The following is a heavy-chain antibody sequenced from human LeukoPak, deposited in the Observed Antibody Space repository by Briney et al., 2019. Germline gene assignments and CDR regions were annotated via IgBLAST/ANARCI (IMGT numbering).Heavy chain of an antibody. D-gene: IGHD2-2*02. CDR3: AKARRYCSSTSCYNFGDAFDI. CDR2: ISGSGGST. CDR1: GFTFSSYA. J-gene: IGHJ3*02. V-gene: IGHV3-23*01. Sequence: PGGSLRLPCAASGFTFSSYAMSWVRKAPGKGLEWVSAISGSGGSTYYADSVKGRFTISRDNSKNTLYLQMNSLRAEDTAVYYCAKARRYCSSTSCYNFGDAFDIWGQGTMVTVSS.